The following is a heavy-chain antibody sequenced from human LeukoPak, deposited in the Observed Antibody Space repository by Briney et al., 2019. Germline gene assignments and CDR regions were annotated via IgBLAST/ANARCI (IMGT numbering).Heavy chain of an antibody. V-gene: IGHV4-39*07. CDR1: GGSISSSSYY. J-gene: IGHJ6*02. CDR3: ARDAGHQLSRRNYYAMDV. D-gene: IGHD2-2*01. CDR2: MYYSGST. Sequence: PSETLSLTCTVSGGSISSSSYYWGWVRQPPGKGLEWIGSMYYSGSTYYNPSLKSRVTISVDTSKNQFSLKLSSVTAADTAVYYCARDAGHQLSRRNYYAMDVWGQGTTVTVS.